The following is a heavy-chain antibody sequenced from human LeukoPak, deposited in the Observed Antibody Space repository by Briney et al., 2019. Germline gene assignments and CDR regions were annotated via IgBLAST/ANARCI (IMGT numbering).Heavy chain of an antibody. D-gene: IGHD2-2*01. V-gene: IGHV1-69*13. CDR1: GGTFSSYA. CDR2: IIPIFGTA. CDR3: AKDLGVPSSVSPDWGMDV. Sequence: GASVKVSCKASGGTFSSYAISWVRQAPGQGLEWMGGIIPIFGTANYAQKFQGRVTITADESTSTAYMELSSLRSDGTAVYYCAKDLGVPSSVSPDWGMDVWGQGTTVTVSS. J-gene: IGHJ6*02.